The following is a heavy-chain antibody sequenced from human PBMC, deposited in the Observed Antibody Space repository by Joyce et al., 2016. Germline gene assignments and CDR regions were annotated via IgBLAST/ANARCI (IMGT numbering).Heavy chain of an antibody. CDR3: ASGFNFKGRSFFDY. J-gene: IGHJ4*02. CDR2: IYHNEST. D-gene: IGHD3-10*01. CDR1: GASVSSCGYS. Sequence: QLQLQESGSGLVKPSQTLSLTCAVSGASVSSCGYSWSWIRPPPGKGLEWIGYIYHNESTYYNPSLKSRFTISVDRSKNQFSLKLAAVTAADTAVYYCASGFNFKGRSFFDYWGQGALVTVSS. V-gene: IGHV4-30-2*01.